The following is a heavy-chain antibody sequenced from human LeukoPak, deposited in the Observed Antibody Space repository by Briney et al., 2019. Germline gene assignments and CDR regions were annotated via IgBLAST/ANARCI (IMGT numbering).Heavy chain of an antibody. D-gene: IGHD5-24*01. CDR3: AKHRDGSQPWC. CDR1: GFAFSSYD. CDR2: ISGSGDRT. Sequence: PGGSLRLSCAASGFAFSSYDMSWVRQAPGKGLEWVSAISGSGDRTFYRDSVKGRFTISRDNSKNTLYLQMYSLGAEDTALYYCAKHRDGSQPWCWGQGTLVTVSS. V-gene: IGHV3-23*01. J-gene: IGHJ4*02.